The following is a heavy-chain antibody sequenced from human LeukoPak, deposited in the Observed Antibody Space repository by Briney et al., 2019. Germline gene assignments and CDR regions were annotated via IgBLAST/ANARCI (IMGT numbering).Heavy chain of an antibody. CDR3: APRVVGSAPFDY. D-gene: IGHD2-15*01. CDR1: GFTFTSYS. J-gene: IGHJ4*02. CDR2: ISGSTGRT. Sequence: GGSLRLSCAASGFTFTSYSMNWVRQAPGKGLEWVSAISGSTGRTYYADSVKGRFTISRDNSKNTLYLQMNNLRAEDTAVYYCAPRVVGSAPFDYWGQGTLVTVSS. V-gene: IGHV3-23*01.